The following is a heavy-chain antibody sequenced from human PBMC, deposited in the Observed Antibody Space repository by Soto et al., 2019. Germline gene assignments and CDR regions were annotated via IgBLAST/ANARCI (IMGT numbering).Heavy chain of an antibody. D-gene: IGHD3-10*01. CDR3: ARCYGSGSNCLFGWFDP. Sequence: QVQLQESGPGLVKPSQTLSLTCTVSGGSISSGDYYWSWIRQPPGKGLEWIGYIYYSGSTYYNPSLKSRVTISVDTSMNPFSLKLGSVTAADSVVYYCARCYGSGSNCLFGWFDPWGQGTLVTVSS. V-gene: IGHV4-30-4*01. J-gene: IGHJ5*02. CDR1: GGSISSGDYY. CDR2: IYYSGST.